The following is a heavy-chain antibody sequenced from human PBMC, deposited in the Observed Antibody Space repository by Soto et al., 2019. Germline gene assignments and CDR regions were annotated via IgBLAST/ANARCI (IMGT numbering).Heavy chain of an antibody. J-gene: IGHJ4*02. CDR2: INHSGST. D-gene: IGHD6-13*01. CDR1: GGSFSGYY. Sequence: QVQLQQWGAGLLKPSETLSLTCAVYGGSFSGYYWSWIRQPPGKGLEWIGEINHSGSTNYNPSLKSRVTISVDTSKNQFSLKLISVTAADTAVYYCARSLVAAAGPFDYWGQGTLVTVSS. CDR3: ARSLVAAAGPFDY. V-gene: IGHV4-34*01.